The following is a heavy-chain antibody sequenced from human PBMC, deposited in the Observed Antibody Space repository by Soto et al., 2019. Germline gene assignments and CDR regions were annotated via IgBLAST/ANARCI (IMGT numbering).Heavy chain of an antibody. CDR3: ARDTQDDFWSGYYRDY. J-gene: IGHJ4*02. Sequence: EVQLVESGGGLVQPGGSLRLSCAASGFTFSSYSMNWVRQAPGKGLEWVSYISSSSSTIYYADSVKGRFTISRDNAKNSLYLQMNSLRDEDTAGYYCARDTQDDFWSGYYRDYWGQGTLVTVSS. D-gene: IGHD3-3*01. CDR1: GFTFSSYS. CDR2: ISSSSSTI. V-gene: IGHV3-48*02.